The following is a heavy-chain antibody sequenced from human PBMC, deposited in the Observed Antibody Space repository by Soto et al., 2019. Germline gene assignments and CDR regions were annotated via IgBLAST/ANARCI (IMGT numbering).Heavy chain of an antibody. CDR1: GGSISSYY. CDR3: ARTLAARAYFDY. CDR2: IYYSGST. D-gene: IGHD6-13*01. Sequence: ETLSLTCTVSGGSISSYYWSWIRQPPGKGLEWIGYIYYSGSTNYNPSLKSRVTISVDTSKNQFSLKLSSVTAADTAVYYCARTLAARAYFDYWGQGTLVTVSS. V-gene: IGHV4-59*01. J-gene: IGHJ4*02.